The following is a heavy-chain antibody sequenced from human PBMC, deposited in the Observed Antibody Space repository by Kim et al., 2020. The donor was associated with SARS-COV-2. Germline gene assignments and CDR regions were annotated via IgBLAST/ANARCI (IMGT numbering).Heavy chain of an antibody. CDR1: GFTFSSYG. CDR3: ARCNYGDYVVDY. J-gene: IGHJ4*02. V-gene: IGHV3-33*01. D-gene: IGHD4-17*01. Sequence: GGSLRLSCAASGFTFSSYGMHWVRQAPGKGLEWVAVIWYDGSNKYYADSVKGRFTISRDNSKNTLYLQMNSLRAEDTAVYYCARCNYGDYVVDYWGQGTLVTVSS. CDR2: IWYDGSNK.